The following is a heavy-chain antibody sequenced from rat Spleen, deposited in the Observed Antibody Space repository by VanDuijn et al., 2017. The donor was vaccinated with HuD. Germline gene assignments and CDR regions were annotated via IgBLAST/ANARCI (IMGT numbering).Heavy chain of an antibody. CDR2: ITNTGDST. V-gene: IGHV5-31*01. CDR1: GFTFNNYW. Sequence: EVQLVESGGGLVQPGRSLKLSCVASGFTFNNYWMTWIRQAPGKGLEWVASITNTGDSTYYPDSVKDRFTISRDNAKSTLYLQMNSLRSEDTATYYCARHLGTTDSFDYWGQGVMVTVSS. D-gene: IGHD1-6*01. CDR3: ARHLGTTDSFDY. J-gene: IGHJ2*01.